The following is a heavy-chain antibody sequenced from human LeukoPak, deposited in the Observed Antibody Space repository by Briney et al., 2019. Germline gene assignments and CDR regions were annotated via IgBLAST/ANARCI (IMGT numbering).Heavy chain of an antibody. V-gene: IGHV3-23*01. CDR3: AKGSYCSSTSCFNYYYYGMDV. CDR2: ISGSGGST. D-gene: IGHD2-2*01. CDR1: GFTFSSYA. J-gene: IGHJ6*02. Sequence: PGGSLRLSCAASGFTFSSYAMSWVRQAPGKGLEWVSAISGSGGSTYYADSVKGRFTISRDNSKNTLYLQMNSLRAEDTAVYYSAKGSYCSSTSCFNYYYYGMDVWGQGTTVTVSS.